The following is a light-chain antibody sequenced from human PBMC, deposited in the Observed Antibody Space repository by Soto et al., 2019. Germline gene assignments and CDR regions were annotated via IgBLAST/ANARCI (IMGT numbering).Light chain of an antibody. CDR2: STN. CDR3: LLYMGSGVSV. CDR1: SGSVSTSYY. V-gene: IGLV8-61*01. Sequence: QAVVTQEPSFSVSPGGTVTLTCGLSSGSVSTSYYPSWYQQTPGQAPRTLIYSTNIRSSGVPDRFSGSILGNKAALTITGAQADDESEYYCLLYMGSGVSVFGGGTKLT. J-gene: IGLJ3*02.